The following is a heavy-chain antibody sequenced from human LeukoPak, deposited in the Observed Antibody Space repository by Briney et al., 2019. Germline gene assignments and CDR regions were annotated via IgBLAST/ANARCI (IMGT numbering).Heavy chain of an antibody. CDR3: AREAGSGWYAY. J-gene: IGHJ4*02. Sequence: GASVKVSCKASGYTFTGYYMHWVRQAPGQGLEWMGRINPNSGGTNYAQKFQGRVTMTRDTSLSTAYMELSRLRSDETAVYYCAREAGSGWYAYWGQGTLVTVSS. D-gene: IGHD6-19*01. CDR2: INPNSGGT. V-gene: IGHV1-2*06. CDR1: GYTFTGYY.